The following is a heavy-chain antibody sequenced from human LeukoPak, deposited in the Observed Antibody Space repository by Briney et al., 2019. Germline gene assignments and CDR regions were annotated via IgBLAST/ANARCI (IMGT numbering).Heavy chain of an antibody. CDR3: VRLFGGATTFDY. J-gene: IGHJ4*02. CDR1: GFTFSTYS. D-gene: IGHD3-10*01. V-gene: IGHV3-7*01. Sequence: SGGSLRLSCAASGFTFSTYSMSWVRQAPGKGLDWVASINQDGSAEYYVDSVRGRFTTSRDNAKNSLYLQVNSLRVDDTAVYYCVRLFGGATTFDYWGQGTLVTVSS. CDR2: INQDGSAE.